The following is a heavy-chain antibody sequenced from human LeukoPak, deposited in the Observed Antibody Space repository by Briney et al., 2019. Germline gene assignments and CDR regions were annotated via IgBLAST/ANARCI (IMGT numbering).Heavy chain of an antibody. CDR1: GGTFSSYA. Sequence: SVKVSCKASGGTFSSYAISWVRQAPGQGLEWMGRIIPILGIANYAQKFQGRVRITADKSTSTAYMELSSLRSEDTAVYYCARGKQQLVRDAFDIWGQGTMVTVSS. CDR3: ARGKQQLVRDAFDI. D-gene: IGHD6-13*01. CDR2: IIPILGIA. V-gene: IGHV1-69*04. J-gene: IGHJ3*02.